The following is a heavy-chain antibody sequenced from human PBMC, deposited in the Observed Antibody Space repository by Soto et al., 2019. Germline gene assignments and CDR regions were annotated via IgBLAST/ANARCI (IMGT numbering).Heavy chain of an antibody. V-gene: IGHV4-59*01. CDR2: VHYSGST. CDR1: GGSISPYY. Sequence: SETLSLTCTVSGGSISPYYWTWIRQPPGKGLEWIGYVHYSGSTNYNPSLKGRVTILVDMSKNQFSLKLRSVTAADTAVYYCAGDRSYNYAYWWFDPWGQGTLVTVSS. J-gene: IGHJ5*02. D-gene: IGHD5-18*01. CDR3: AGDRSYNYAYWWFDP.